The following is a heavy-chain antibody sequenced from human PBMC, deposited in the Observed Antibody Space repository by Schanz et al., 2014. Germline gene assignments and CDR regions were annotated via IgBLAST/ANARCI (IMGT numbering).Heavy chain of an antibody. CDR3: AREGEWGYDPPRH. V-gene: IGHV3-7*01. CDR2: IKHDGSEK. Sequence: DVQLVESGGGLVQPGGSLRLSCAASGFTFTGHWMSWVRQAPGKGLEWVANIKHDGSEKYHVDSVKGRFTISRDNAKNSLYLQMNSLRAEDTAVYYCAREGEWGYDPPRHWGQGTLVTVSS. J-gene: IGHJ4*02. CDR1: GFTFTGHW. D-gene: IGHD5-12*01.